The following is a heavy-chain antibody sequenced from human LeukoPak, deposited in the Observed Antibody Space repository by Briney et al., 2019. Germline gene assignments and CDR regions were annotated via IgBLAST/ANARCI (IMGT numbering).Heavy chain of an antibody. Sequence: PSETLSLTCTVSGGSISSYYWSWIRQPPGKGPEWVGNIYYSGSTNYNPSLKSRVTISIDTPKNQFSLRLNSVTAADTAMYYCAKSGGYGLIDYWGQGTLVTVSS. V-gene: IGHV4-59*08. J-gene: IGHJ4*02. CDR3: AKSGGYGLIDY. CDR2: IYYSGST. CDR1: GGSISSYY. D-gene: IGHD1-26*01.